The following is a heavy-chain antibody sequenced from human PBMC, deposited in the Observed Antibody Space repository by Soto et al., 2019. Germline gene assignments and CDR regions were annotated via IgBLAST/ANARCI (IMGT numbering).Heavy chain of an antibody. J-gene: IGHJ4*02. D-gene: IGHD3-16*02. CDR3: ARTDYVWGNYRRTPLYYFDY. CDR1: GGSVSSGAYY. V-gene: IGHV4-31*03. CDR2: INYSGST. Sequence: KASETLSLTCTVSGGSVSSGAYYWSWIRQHPGKGLEWIGYINYSGSTYYNPSLKSRVAISVDTSKNQFSLKVRSVTAADTAVYYCARTDYVWGNYRRTPLYYFDYWGQGTLVTVSS.